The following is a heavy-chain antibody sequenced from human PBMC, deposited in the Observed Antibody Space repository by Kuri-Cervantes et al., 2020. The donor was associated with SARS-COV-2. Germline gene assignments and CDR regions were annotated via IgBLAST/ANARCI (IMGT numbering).Heavy chain of an antibody. Sequence: GESLKISCAASGFTFSNAWMNWVRQAPGKGLEWVGRIKSKTDGGTTDYAAPVKGRFTISRDDTKNTLYLQMNSLKTEDTAVYYCARELAPDYYDSSGYYTLGFDYWGQGTLVTVSS. D-gene: IGHD3-22*01. V-gene: IGHV3-15*07. CDR2: IKSKTDGGTT. CDR3: ARELAPDYYDSSGYYTLGFDY. J-gene: IGHJ4*02. CDR1: GFTFSNAW.